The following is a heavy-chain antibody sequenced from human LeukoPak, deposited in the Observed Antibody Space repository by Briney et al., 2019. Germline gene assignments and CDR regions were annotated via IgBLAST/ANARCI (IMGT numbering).Heavy chain of an antibody. D-gene: IGHD1-26*01. CDR1: GDSVSSNSAA. CDR2: TYYRSKWYN. CDR3: ARVRLKVGATDYFDY. J-gene: IGHJ4*02. Sequence: SQTLSLTCAISGDSVSSNSAAWNWIRQSPSRGLEWLGRTYYRSKWYNDYAVSVKSRITINPDTSKNQFSLQLNSVTAADTAVYYCARVRLKVGATDYFDYWGQGTLVTVSS. V-gene: IGHV6-1*01.